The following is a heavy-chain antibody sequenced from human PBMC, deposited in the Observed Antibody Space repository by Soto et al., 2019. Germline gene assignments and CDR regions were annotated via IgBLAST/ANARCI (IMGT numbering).Heavy chain of an antibody. V-gene: IGHV3-74*01. CDR3: ARENYDFWSGYYLDY. J-gene: IGHJ4*02. D-gene: IGHD3-3*01. Sequence: EVQVVESGGGLVQPVGYLRLSCVVSGISFSTYRMHWVRQAPGKGQVWVSHIKSDGTVTHYTDSVRGRFIISRDNAKNTSFLQMNSLRAEDTAVYYCARENYDFWSGYYLDYWGQGTLVTVSS. CDR1: GISFSTYR. CDR2: IKSDGTVT.